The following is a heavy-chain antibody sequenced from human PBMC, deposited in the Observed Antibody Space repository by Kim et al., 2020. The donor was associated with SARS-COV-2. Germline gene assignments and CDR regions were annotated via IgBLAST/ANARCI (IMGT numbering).Heavy chain of an antibody. Sequence: GGSLRLSCAASGFTFGAYDMHWVRQAPGKGLEWVAFISDYSDRIDYADSVKGRFTVSRDNSGNTLSLQMNGLRAEDTAVYYCAKKKGVGYYPFDYWGQGSLVTVSS. D-gene: IGHD3-3*01. J-gene: IGHJ4*01. V-gene: IGHV3-23*01. CDR2: ISDYSDRI. CDR3: AKKKGVGYYPFDY. CDR1: GFTFGAYD.